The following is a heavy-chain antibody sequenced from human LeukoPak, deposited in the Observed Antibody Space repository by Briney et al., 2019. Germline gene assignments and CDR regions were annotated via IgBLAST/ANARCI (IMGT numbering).Heavy chain of an antibody. Sequence: PSGTLSLTCAVSGGSISSSNWWSWVRQPPGKGLEWIGEIYHSGSTNYNPSLKSRDTISVDKSKNQFSLKLSSVTAADTAVYYCARDREAYYYDSSGYSFDYWGQGTLVTVSS. V-gene: IGHV4-4*02. D-gene: IGHD3-22*01. J-gene: IGHJ4*02. CDR1: GGSISSSNW. CDR3: ARDREAYYYDSSGYSFDY. CDR2: IYHSGST.